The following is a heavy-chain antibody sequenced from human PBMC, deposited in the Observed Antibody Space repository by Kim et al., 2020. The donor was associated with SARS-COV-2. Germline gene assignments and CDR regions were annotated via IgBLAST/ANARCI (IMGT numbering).Heavy chain of an antibody. Sequence: GGSLRLSCVGSGFTFDNSAFSWVRQAPGKGLEWVSVVSGVGDYYFYADSVRGRFTISRDNSKNTLFLQMNSLRDEDTALYYCVKMADMDDSTKYCFYGM. V-gene: IGHV3-23*01. CDR2: VSGVGDYY. CDR1: GFTFDNSA. J-gene: IGHJ6*01. CDR3: VKMADMDDSTKYCFYGM. D-gene: IGHD4-4*01.